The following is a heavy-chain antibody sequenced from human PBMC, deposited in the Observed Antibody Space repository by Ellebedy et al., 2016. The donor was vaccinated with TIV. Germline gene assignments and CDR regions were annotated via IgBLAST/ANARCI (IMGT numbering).Heavy chain of an antibody. CDR3: AGRHFDP. V-gene: IGHV3-7*01. CDR2: INEDGGKK. J-gene: IGHJ2*01. CDR1: GFIFSDYW. Sequence: GESLKISCAVSGFIFSDYWMHWVRQAPGKGLEWVANINEDGGKKYYVDSVKGRFTISRDNTKNSLYLQMNGLRVEDTAVYFCAGRHFDPWGRGTLVTVSS.